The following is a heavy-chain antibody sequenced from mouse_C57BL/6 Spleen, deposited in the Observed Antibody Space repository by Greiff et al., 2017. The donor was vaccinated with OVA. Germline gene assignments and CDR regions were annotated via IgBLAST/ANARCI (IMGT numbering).Heavy chain of an antibody. V-gene: IGHV3-6*01. D-gene: IGHD2-4*01. Sequence: EVKLMESGPGLVKPSQSLSLTCSVTGYSITSGYYWNWIRQFPGNKLEWMGYISYDGSNNYNPSLKNRISITRDTSKNQFCLKLNSVTTEDTATYYCAREDYDYDVDAMDYWGQGTSVTVSS. CDR1: GYSITSGYY. J-gene: IGHJ4*01. CDR2: ISYDGSN. CDR3: AREDYDYDVDAMDY.